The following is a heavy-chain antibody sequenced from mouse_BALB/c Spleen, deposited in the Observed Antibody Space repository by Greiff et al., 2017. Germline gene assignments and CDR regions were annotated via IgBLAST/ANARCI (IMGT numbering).Heavy chain of an antibody. CDR1: GFAFSSYD. V-gene: IGHV5-12-1*01. CDR3: AAGNYGY. J-gene: IGHJ2*01. Sequence: ELKLEESGGGLVKPGGSLKLSCAASGFAFSSYDMSWVRQTPEKRLEWVAYISSGGGSTYYPDTVKGRFTISRDNAKNTLYLQMSSLKSEDTAMYYCAAGNYGYWGQGTTLTVSS. D-gene: IGHD2-1*01. CDR2: ISSGGGST.